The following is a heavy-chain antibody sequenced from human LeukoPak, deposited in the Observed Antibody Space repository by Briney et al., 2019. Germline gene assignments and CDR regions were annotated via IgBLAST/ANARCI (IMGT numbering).Heavy chain of an antibody. CDR2: ISHTAST. Sequence: SETLSLTCTVSVVSMSHHWSWIRQSPGKGLEWIGYISHTASTNYNPSLKSRVTLSIDTSKSQLSFQLTSVTAADTAVYYCAREKSPERKTWLQLGAFDVWGQGTVVTVSS. J-gene: IGHJ3*01. D-gene: IGHD5-24*01. V-gene: IGHV4-59*11. CDR1: VVSMSHH. CDR3: AREKSPERKTWLQLGAFDV.